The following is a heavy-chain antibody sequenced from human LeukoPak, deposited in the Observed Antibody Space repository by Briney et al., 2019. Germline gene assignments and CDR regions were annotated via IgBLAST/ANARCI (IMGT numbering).Heavy chain of an antibody. J-gene: IGHJ4*02. Sequence: GGSLRLSCAASGFTFDDYGMSWVRQAPGKGLEWVSGINWNGGSTGYADSVKGRFTISRDNAKNSLYLQMSSLRAEDTAMFYCARGHRYYYDSSGYYPVDYWGQGTLVTVSS. V-gene: IGHV3-20*04. CDR1: GFTFDDYG. CDR2: INWNGGST. D-gene: IGHD3-22*01. CDR3: ARGHRYYYDSSGYYPVDY.